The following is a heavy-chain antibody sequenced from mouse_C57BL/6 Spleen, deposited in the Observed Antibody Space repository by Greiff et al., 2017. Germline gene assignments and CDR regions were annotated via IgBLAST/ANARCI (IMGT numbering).Heavy chain of an antibody. CDR3: ARSGLLPYAMDY. D-gene: IGHD2-3*01. Sequence: QVQLQQSGAELARPGASVTMSCKASGYTFTSYTMHWVKQRPGQGLEWIGYINPSSGYTKYNQKFKDKATLTADKSSSTAYMQLSSLTSEDSAVXYCARSGLLPYAMDYWGQGTSVTVSS. J-gene: IGHJ4*01. V-gene: IGHV1-4*01. CDR1: GYTFTSYT. CDR2: INPSSGYT.